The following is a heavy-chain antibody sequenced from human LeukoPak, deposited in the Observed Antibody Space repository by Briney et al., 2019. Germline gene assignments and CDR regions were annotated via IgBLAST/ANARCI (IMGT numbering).Heavy chain of an antibody. CDR2: ISYSGNT. V-gene: IGHV4-31*03. Sequence: PSETLSLTCTVSGGSIDSVGSYWGWIRQHPGKGLEWIAYISYSGNTYYNPSLKSRVTISVDTSENQFSLKLSSVTAADTAVYYCARDGFVEEAATFYGMDVWGQGTTVTVSS. D-gene: IGHD2-15*01. CDR1: GGSIDSVGSY. CDR3: ARDGFVEEAATFYGMDV. J-gene: IGHJ6*02.